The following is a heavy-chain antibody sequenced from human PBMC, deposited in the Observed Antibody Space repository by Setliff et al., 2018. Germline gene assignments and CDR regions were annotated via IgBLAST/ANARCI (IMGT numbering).Heavy chain of an antibody. D-gene: IGHD3-10*01. CDR1: DDSISSRHYY. V-gene: IGHV4-61*02. Sequence: SETLSLTCTVSDDSISSRHYYWSWIRQPAGKGLQWIGRINTSGSTKYNPSLKSRVTMSVDTSKNQFSLKLSAVTAADTAVYYCARDRSYYASGSFTKWFDYWGQGTLVTVSS. J-gene: IGHJ4*02. CDR2: INTSGST. CDR3: ARDRSYYASGSFTKWFDY.